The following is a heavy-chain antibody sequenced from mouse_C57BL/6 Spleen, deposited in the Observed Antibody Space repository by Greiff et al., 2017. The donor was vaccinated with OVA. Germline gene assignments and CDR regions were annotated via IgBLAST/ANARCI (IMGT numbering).Heavy chain of an antibody. V-gene: IGHV5-6*01. J-gene: IGHJ4*01. Sequence: EVHLVESGGDLVKPGGSLKLSCAASGFTFSSYGMSWVRQTPDTRLEWVATISSGGSYTYYPDSVKGRFTISRDNAKNTLYLQMSSLKSEDTAMYYCARQDSSGYYYAMDYWGQGTSVTVSS. CDR1: GFTFSSYG. D-gene: IGHD3-2*02. CDR3: ARQDSSGYYYAMDY. CDR2: ISSGGSYT.